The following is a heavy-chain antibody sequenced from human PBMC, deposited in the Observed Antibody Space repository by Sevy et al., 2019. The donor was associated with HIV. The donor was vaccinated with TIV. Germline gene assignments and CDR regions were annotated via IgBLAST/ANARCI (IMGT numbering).Heavy chain of an antibody. CDR2: IYPGDSDT. J-gene: IGHJ3*02. CDR1: GYSFTSYW. V-gene: IGHV5-51*01. CDR3: ATETAMVKDDAFDI. D-gene: IGHD5-18*01. Sequence: GESLKISCKGSGYSFTSYWIGWVRQMPGKGLEWRGIIYPGDSDTGYSPSFQGQVTISAAKSISTAYLQWSSLKASDTAMYYCATETAMVKDDAFDIWGQGTMVTVSS.